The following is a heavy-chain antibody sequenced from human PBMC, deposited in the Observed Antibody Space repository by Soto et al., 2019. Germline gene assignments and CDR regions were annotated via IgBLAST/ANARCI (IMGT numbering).Heavy chain of an antibody. CDR1: GYTFTGYY. J-gene: IGHJ6*02. Sequence: ASVKVSCKASGYTFTGYYMHWVRQAPGQGLEWMGWINPNSGGTNYAQKFQGWVTITRDTSISTAYMELSRLRSDDTAVYYCARDPGPSVAYCGGDCQSGMDVWGQGTTVTVSS. D-gene: IGHD2-21*02. CDR3: ARDPGPSVAYCGGDCQSGMDV. V-gene: IGHV1-2*04. CDR2: INPNSGGT.